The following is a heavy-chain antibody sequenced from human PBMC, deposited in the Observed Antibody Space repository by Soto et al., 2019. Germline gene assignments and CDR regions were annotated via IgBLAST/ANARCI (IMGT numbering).Heavy chain of an antibody. D-gene: IGHD6-19*01. CDR2: IFQSGST. Sequence: SETLSLTCGVSGGTIRSPDWWTWVRQPPGKGLEWIGEIFQSGSTNYTPSLESRVTISVDKSKNQFSLTLTSVTAADTAVYFCARGRGRYSSGWSWFDPWGQGILVTVSS. V-gene: IGHV4-4*02. J-gene: IGHJ5*02. CDR3: ARGRGRYSSGWSWFDP. CDR1: GGTIRSPDW.